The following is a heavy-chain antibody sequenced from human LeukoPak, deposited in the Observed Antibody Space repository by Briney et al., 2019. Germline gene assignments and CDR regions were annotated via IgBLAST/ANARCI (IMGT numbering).Heavy chain of an antibody. CDR2: ISSSSTTI. D-gene: IGHD4-17*01. J-gene: IGHJ4*02. CDR3: ARGSVTTASDH. CDR1: GFTFSTYS. Sequence: GGSLRLSCAASGFTFSTYSMNWVRQAPGEGLEWLSYISSSSTTIYYADSVKGRFTISRDNAKTSLYLQINSLRDEDTAVSYCARGSVTTASDHWGQGTLVTVSS. V-gene: IGHV3-48*02.